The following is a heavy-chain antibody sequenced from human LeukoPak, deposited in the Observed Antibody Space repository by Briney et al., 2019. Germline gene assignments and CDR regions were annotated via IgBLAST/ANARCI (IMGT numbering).Heavy chain of an antibody. J-gene: IGHJ3*02. D-gene: IGHD6-6*01. CDR3: ARQVLTSSSFAFDI. V-gene: IGHV4-4*02. CDR2: IYHSGST. CDR1: GGSISSSNW. Sequence: SGTLSLTCTVSGGSISSSNWWSWVRQPPGKGLEWIGEIYHSGSTYYNPSLKSRVTISVDTSKNQFSLKLSSVTAADTAVYYCARQVLTSSSFAFDIWGQGTMVTVSS.